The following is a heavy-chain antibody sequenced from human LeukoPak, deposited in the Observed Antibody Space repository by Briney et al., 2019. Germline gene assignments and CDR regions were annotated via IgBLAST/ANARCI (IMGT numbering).Heavy chain of an antibody. CDR3: SRRRVPDC. Sequence: SETLSLPRGVWGGPFNGCYRSWIRQPPGKGLEWIGEINHSGSTNYNPSLKSRVTISVDTSRNQFSLKLSSVTAADTAVYYCSRRRVPDCWGQRTLVTVSS. CDR2: INHSGST. CDR1: GGPFNGCY. J-gene: IGHJ4*02. V-gene: IGHV4-34*01. D-gene: IGHD3-10*01.